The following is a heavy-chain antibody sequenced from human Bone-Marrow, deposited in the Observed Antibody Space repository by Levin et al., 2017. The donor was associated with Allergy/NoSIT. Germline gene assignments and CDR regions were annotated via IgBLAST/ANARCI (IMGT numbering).Heavy chain of an antibody. CDR3: ARDLGLVATGNHDAFDI. CDR1: GGSISSYY. J-gene: IGHJ3*02. Sequence: PSETLSLTCTVSGGSISSYYWSWIRQPAGKGLEWIGRIYTSGSTNYNPSLKSRVTMSVDTSKNQFSLKLSSVTAADTAVYYCARDLGLVATGNHDAFDIWGQGTMVTVSS. V-gene: IGHV4-4*07. D-gene: IGHD5-12*01. CDR2: IYTSGST.